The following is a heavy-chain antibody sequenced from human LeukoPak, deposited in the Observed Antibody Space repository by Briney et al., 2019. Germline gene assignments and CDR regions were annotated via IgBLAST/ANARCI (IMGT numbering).Heavy chain of an antibody. Sequence: GGSLRLSCAASGFTFSSYAMSWVRQAPGKGLEWVSGISGGGGSIYYADSVTARFTISRDNSKNTLYLQMNSLRAEDSAVYYCAKIYGGNFRPPDYWGQGTLVTVSS. D-gene: IGHD4-23*01. CDR2: ISGGGGSI. J-gene: IGHJ4*02. V-gene: IGHV3-23*01. CDR1: GFTFSSYA. CDR3: AKIYGGNFRPPDY.